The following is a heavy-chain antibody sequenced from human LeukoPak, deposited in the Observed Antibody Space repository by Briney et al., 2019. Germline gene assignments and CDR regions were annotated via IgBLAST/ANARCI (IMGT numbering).Heavy chain of an antibody. CDR1: GGSISSSSYY. CDR2: IYYSGST. D-gene: IGHD6-19*01. CDR3: ARHRAVRQWLVLDY. Sequence: SETLSLTCTVSGGSISSSSYYWGWIRQPPGKGLEWIGSIYYSGSTYYNPSLKSRVTISVDTSKNQFSLKLSSVTAADTAVYYCARHRAVRQWLVLDYWGQGTLVTVSS. J-gene: IGHJ4*02. V-gene: IGHV4-39*01.